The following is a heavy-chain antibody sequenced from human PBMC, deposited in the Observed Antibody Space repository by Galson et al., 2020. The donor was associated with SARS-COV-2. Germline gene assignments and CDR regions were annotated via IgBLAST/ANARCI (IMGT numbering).Heavy chain of an antibody. CDR1: GGSISSYY. CDR2: LYYSGST. J-gene: IGHJ4*02. V-gene: IGHV4-59*08. Sequence: SQTLSLTCTVSGGSISSYYWSWIRQPPGKGLEWIGYLYYSGSTNYNPSLKSRVTISVDTSKNQFSLNLTSVTAADTAVYYCARYTTSSVAFDYWGQGTLVTVSS. CDR3: ARYTTSSVAFDY. D-gene: IGHD6-6*01.